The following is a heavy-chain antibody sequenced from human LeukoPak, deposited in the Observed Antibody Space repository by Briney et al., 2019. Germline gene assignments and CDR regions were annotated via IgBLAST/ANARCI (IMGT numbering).Heavy chain of an antibody. Sequence: SETLSLTCAVYGGSFSGYYWSWIRQPPGKGLEWIGEINHSGSTNYNPSLKSRVTISVDTSKNQFSLKLSSVTAADTAVYYCARDDYDSSSGGDNWFDPWGQGTLVTVSS. J-gene: IGHJ5*02. D-gene: IGHD3-22*01. CDR3: ARDDYDSSSGGDNWFDP. V-gene: IGHV4-34*01. CDR1: GGSFSGYY. CDR2: INHSGST.